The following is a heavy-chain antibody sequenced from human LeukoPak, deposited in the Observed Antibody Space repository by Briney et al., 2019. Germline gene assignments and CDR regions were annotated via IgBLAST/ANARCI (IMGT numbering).Heavy chain of an antibody. CDR1: GFTVSSNY. CDR3: ARDGYLSESSTY. D-gene: IGHD1-1*01. J-gene: IGHJ4*02. CDR2: IYSGGST. Sequence: GGSLRLSCAASGFTVSSNYMSWVRQAPGKGLEWVSVIYSGGSTYYADCVKGRFTISRDNSKNTLYLQMNSLRAEDTAVYYSARDGYLSESSTYWGQGTLVTVSS. V-gene: IGHV3-66*01.